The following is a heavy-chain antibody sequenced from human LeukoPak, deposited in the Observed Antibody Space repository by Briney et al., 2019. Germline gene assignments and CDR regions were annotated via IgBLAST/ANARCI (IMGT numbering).Heavy chain of an antibody. D-gene: IGHD6-19*01. J-gene: IGHJ4*02. CDR3: ARTASSGWYERDIYYFDY. CDR2: IYYSGST. CDR1: GGSISSSSYY. V-gene: IGHV4-39*01. Sequence: SETLSLTCTVSGGSISSSSYYWGWIRQPPGKGLEWIGSIYYSGSTYYNPSLKSRVTISVDTSKNQFSLKLSSVTAADTAVYYCARTASSGWYERDIYYFDYWGQGTLVTVSS.